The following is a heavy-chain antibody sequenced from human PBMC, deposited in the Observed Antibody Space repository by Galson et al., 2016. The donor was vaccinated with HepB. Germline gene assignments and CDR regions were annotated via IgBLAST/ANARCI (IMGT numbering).Heavy chain of an antibody. CDR2: FDYSGST. D-gene: IGHD4-17*01. CDR1: GFSISSSCYS. Sequence: SPTLSPTYTLSGFSISSSCYSCGWIRQPPWKGLQWIGNFDYSGSTPSNPSLKSRLTMSADTSKNQFYLNLSTVTAADTAVYFCARGTNYGDFSDYWGHGTLVTVSS. CDR3: ARGTNYGDFSDY. V-gene: IGHV4-39*01. J-gene: IGHJ4*01.